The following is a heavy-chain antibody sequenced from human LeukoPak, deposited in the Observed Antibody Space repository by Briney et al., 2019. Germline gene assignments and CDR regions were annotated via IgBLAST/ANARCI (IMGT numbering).Heavy chain of an antibody. CDR2: IWYDGSNK. J-gene: IGHJ4*02. V-gene: IGHV3-33*01. CDR3: ARGVDYYENSGTIDY. Sequence: GKSLRLSCTASGFTFSDYGMHWVRQPPGKGLEWVAIIWYDGSNKKYEDSVKGRFTISRDNSKNTLYLQMNSLRAEDTAVYYCARGVDYYENSGTIDYWGQGTLVTVS. CDR1: GFTFSDYG. D-gene: IGHD3-22*01.